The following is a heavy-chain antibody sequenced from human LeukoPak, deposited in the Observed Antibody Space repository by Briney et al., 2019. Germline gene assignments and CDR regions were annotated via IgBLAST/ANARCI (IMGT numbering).Heavy chain of an antibody. CDR1: GYTFTGYY. D-gene: IGHD1-26*01. CDR2: INPNSGGT. CDR3: ARFRSGSYRTVYWFDP. J-gene: IGHJ5*02. V-gene: IGHV1-2*02. Sequence: ASVKVSCKASGYTFTGYYMHWVRQAPGQGLEWMGWINPNSGGTNYAQKFQGRVTMTRDTSISTAYMELSRLRSDDTAVYYCARFRSGSYRTVYWFDPWGQGTLVTVSS.